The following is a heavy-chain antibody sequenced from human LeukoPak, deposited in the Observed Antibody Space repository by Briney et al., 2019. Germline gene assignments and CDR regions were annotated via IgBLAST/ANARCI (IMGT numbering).Heavy chain of an antibody. CDR2: IRSRNDSERV. Sequence: GGSLRLSCAASGFTFSSAWLSWVRQAPGKGLEWVGRIRSRNDSERVGVAAPVKGRFSISRDDSKSTLYLQMNSLKTEDTAVYYCATRGRAFGELNSWGQGTLVTISS. V-gene: IGHV3-15*01. D-gene: IGHD3-10*01. CDR1: GFTFSSAW. CDR3: ATRGRAFGELNS. J-gene: IGHJ4*02.